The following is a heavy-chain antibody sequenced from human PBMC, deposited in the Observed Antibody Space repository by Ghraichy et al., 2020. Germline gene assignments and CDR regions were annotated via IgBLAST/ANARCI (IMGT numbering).Heavy chain of an antibody. D-gene: IGHD6-6*01. V-gene: IGHV1-69*13. CDR2: IIPIFGTA. CDR1: GGTFSSYA. CDR3: ARDPRPNLIAARPLSVNWYFDL. Sequence: SVKVSCKASGGTFSSYAISWVRQAPGQGLEWMGGIIPIFGTANYAQKFQGRVTITADESTSTAYMELSSLRSEDTAVYYCARDPRPNLIAARPLSVNWYFDLWGRGTLVTVSS. J-gene: IGHJ2*01.